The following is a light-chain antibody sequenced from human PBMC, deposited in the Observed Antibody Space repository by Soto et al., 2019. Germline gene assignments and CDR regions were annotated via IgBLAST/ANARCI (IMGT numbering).Light chain of an antibody. J-gene: IGKJ1*01. CDR2: KAS. CDR3: QHYNRYSEA. Sequence: DIQMTQSPSTLSGSVGDRVTITCRASQTISSWLAWYQQKPGKAPKLLIYKASTLQSGVPSRFSGSGSGTEFTLPINSLQPDDFATYYCQHYNRYSEAFGQGTKVELK. V-gene: IGKV1-5*03. CDR1: QTISSW.